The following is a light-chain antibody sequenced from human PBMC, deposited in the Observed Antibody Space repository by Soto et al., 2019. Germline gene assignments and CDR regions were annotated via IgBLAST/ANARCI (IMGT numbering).Light chain of an antibody. CDR1: SSNIGADYE. CDR2: GNS. V-gene: IGLV1-40*01. CDR3: QSYDSSLSGSYV. J-gene: IGLJ1*01. Sequence: QSVLTQPPSVPGAPGQRVTISCTGSSSNIGADYEVHWYQQLPGTVPKLLIYGNSNRPSGVPDRFSGSKSGTSASLAITGLQAEDEADYYCQSYDSSLSGSYVFGTGTKLTVL.